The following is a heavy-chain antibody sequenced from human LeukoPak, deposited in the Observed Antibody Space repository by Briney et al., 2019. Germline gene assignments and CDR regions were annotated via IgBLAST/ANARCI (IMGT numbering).Heavy chain of an antibody. Sequence: GASVTVSFKASGYTFTSYDINWVRQATGQGLEWMGWMNPNSGNTGYAQKFQGRVTMTRNTSISTAYMELSSLRSEDTAVYYCARGSIAARIIDYWGQGTLVTVSS. CDR3: ARGSIAARIIDY. J-gene: IGHJ4*02. V-gene: IGHV1-8*01. CDR2: MNPNSGNT. CDR1: GYTFTSYD. D-gene: IGHD6-6*01.